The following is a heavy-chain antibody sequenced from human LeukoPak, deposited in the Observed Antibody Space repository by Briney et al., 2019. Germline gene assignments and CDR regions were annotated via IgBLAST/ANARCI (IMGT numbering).Heavy chain of an antibody. CDR1: GGSISSYY. V-gene: IGHV4-59*01. J-gene: IGHJ4*02. D-gene: IGHD1-26*01. Sequence: PSETLSLTCTVSGGSISSYYWSWLRQPPGKGLEWIGYIYYSGSTNYNPSLKSRVTISVDTSKNQFSLKLSSVTAADTAVYYCARGGSYSDYWGQGTLVTVSS. CDR3: ARGGSYSDY. CDR2: IYYSGST.